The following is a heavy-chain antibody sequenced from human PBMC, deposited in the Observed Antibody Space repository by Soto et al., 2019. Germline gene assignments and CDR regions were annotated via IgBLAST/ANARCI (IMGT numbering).Heavy chain of an antibody. CDR2: ISAYNGNT. CDR1: GYSFTSYG. Sequence: QVQLVQSGAEVKKPGASVKVSCKASGYSFTSYGISWVRQAPGQGLEWMGWISAYNGNTNYAQKLQGRVTMTTDTSTSTAYKDLRSLRSDDTAVYYWSREGVVQARFDPWGQGTLVTVSS. V-gene: IGHV1-18*01. CDR3: SREGVVQARFDP. D-gene: IGHD2-8*01. J-gene: IGHJ5*02.